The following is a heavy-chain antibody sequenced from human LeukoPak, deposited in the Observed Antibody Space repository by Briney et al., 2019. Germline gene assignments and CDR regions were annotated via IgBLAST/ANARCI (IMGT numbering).Heavy chain of an antibody. CDR1: GGSILPYY. CDR2: IYYSGTT. CDR3: ARGGGVPGPASYGDLEY. D-gene: IGHD4-17*01. J-gene: IGHJ4*02. V-gene: IGHV4-59*01. Sequence: PSETLSLTCSVSGGSILPYYWSWIRQPPGKGLEYIGYIYYSGTTNYNPSLKSRVTMSVDTSRKDFYLKLSSVTAADTAVYFCARGGGVPGPASYGDLEYWGQGTLVTVSS.